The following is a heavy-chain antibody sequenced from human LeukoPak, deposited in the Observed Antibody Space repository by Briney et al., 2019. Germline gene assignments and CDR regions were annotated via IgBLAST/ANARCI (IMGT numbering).Heavy chain of an antibody. CDR2: ISYDGSNK. J-gene: IGHJ4*02. CDR3: ASLGNDYGGNSDY. Sequence: PGGSLGLSCAASGFTFSSYAMHWVRQAPGKGLEWVAVISYDGSNKYYADSVKGRFTISRDNSKNTLYLQMNSLRAEDTAVYYCASLGNDYGGNSDYWGQGTLVTVSS. CDR1: GFTFSSYA. V-gene: IGHV3-30*01. D-gene: IGHD4-23*01.